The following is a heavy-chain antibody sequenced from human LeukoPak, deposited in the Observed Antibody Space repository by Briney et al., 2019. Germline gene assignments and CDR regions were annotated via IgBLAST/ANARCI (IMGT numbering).Heavy chain of an antibody. CDR1: GSTFSSYN. Sequence: GGSLRLSCAASGSTFSSYNMNWVRQAPGKGLEWVSSISSGSTYADSVKGRFTISRDNAKNSLYLQMNSLRAEDTAVYYCATSTTIYWYFDLWGRGTLVTVSS. D-gene: IGHD1-7*01. J-gene: IGHJ2*01. CDR2: ISSGST. CDR3: ATSTTIYWYFDL. V-gene: IGHV3-21*01.